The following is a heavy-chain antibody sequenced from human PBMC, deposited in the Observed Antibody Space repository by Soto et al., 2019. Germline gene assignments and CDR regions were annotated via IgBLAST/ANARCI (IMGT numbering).Heavy chain of an antibody. J-gene: IGHJ6*02. CDR2: IFSDNER. V-gene: IGHV2-26*01. CDR3: ARMNADSFQFYYAMDV. CDR1: GFSLTTGKMG. Sequence: SGPTLVNPTETLTLTCTVSGFSLTTGKMGVSWIRQPPGKALEWLAHIFSDNERSYSTSLQGRLTISKDTSGSQVVLSMTNVDPVDTATHHSARMNADSFQFYYAMDVWGQGTTVTVSS. D-gene: IGHD4-17*01.